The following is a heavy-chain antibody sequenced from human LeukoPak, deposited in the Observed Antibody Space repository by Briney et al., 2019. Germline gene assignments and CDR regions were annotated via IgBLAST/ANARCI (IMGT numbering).Heavy chain of an antibody. Sequence: SETLSLTCTVSGGSISSYYWSWIRLPPGKGLEWIGYIYYTGATYYNPSLKSRVTISLDTSKNQFTLKLSSVTAPHAAVYYCARAGYRYGTEYYFDYWGQGALVTVSS. CDR3: ARAGYRYGTEYYFDY. CDR1: GGSISSYY. J-gene: IGHJ4*02. V-gene: IGHV4-59*01. CDR2: IYYTGAT. D-gene: IGHD5-18*01.